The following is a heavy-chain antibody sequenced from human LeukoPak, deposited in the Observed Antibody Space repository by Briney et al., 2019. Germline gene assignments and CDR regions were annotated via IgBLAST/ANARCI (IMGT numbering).Heavy chain of an antibody. CDR1: GGSISSGGYS. CDR3: ASQSGYSYGFDY. CDR2: IYHSGST. D-gene: IGHD5-18*01. V-gene: IGHV4-30-2*01. J-gene: IGHJ4*02. Sequence: PSETLSLTCAVSGGSISSGGYSWSWIRQPPGKGLEWIGYIYHSGSTYYNPSLKSRVTISVDRSKNQFSLKLSSVTAADTAVYYCASQSGYSYGFDYRGQGTLVTVSS.